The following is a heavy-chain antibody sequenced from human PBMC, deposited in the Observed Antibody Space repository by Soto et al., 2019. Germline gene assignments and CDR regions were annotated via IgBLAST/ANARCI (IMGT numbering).Heavy chain of an antibody. CDR3: AGLRTTVTTGQEGDIDY. CDR2: INHSGST. J-gene: IGHJ4*02. D-gene: IGHD4-4*01. Sequence: SETLSLTSAVYGGSFSGYYWSWIRQPPGKGLEWIGEINHSGSTNYNPSLKGRVTISVDTSKNQFSLKLSSVTAADTAVYYCAGLRTTVTTGQEGDIDYWGQGTLVTVSS. CDR1: GGSFSGYY. V-gene: IGHV4-34*01.